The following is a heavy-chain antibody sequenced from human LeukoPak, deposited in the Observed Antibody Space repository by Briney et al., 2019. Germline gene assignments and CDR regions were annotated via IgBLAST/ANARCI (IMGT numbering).Heavy chain of an antibody. CDR1: GGSFSGYH. CDR2: INQSGST. D-gene: IGHD2-2*01. J-gene: IGHJ3*02. Sequence: SETLSLTCAVYGGSFSGYHWSRIRQPPGKGLEWIGEINQSGSTNYNPSLKSRVTISVDTSKNQFSLNLSSVTAADTAVYYCARQPLNCSSASCHAFDIWGQGTMVTVSS. V-gene: IGHV4-34*01. CDR3: ARQPLNCSSASCHAFDI.